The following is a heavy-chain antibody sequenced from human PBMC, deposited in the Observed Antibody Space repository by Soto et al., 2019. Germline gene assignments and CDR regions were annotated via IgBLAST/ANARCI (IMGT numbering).Heavy chain of an antibody. D-gene: IGHD6-13*01. Sequence: LWDALKLSCKGSGYPFKPYWIAWVRQMPGHGLEWMGIIYPGDSDTTYSPSFQGQVTISVDKTISNAYLQLSSLKASDTAMYYGARLGSSICLDDDWGQGPLVTLSS. CDR3: ARLGSSICLDDD. V-gene: IGHV5-51*01. CDR2: IYPGDSDT. J-gene: IGHJ4*02. CDR1: GYPFKPYW.